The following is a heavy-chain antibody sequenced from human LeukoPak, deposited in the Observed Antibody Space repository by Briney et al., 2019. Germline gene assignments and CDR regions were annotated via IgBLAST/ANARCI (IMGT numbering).Heavy chain of an antibody. Sequence: EASVNVSCKASGYTFTSYYMHWVRQAPGQGLEWMGIINPSGGSTSYAQKFQGRVTMTRDTSTSTVYMELSSLRSEDTAVYYCARAYCSSTSCYANYFDYWGQGTLVTVSS. D-gene: IGHD2-2*01. CDR3: ARAYCSSTSCYANYFDY. CDR2: INPSGGST. V-gene: IGHV1-46*01. J-gene: IGHJ4*02. CDR1: GYTFTSYY.